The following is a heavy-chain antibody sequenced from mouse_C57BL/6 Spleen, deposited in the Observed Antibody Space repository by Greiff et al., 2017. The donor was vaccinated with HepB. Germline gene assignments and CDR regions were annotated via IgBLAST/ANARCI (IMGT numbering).Heavy chain of an antibody. J-gene: IGHJ2*01. CDR3: ARTPEGDYGSSYGYFDY. CDR2: IHPNSGST. CDR1: GYTFTSYW. Sequence: QVQLKQPGAELVKPGASVKLSCKASGYTFTSYWMHWVKQRPGQGLEWIGMIHPNSGSTNYNEKFKSKATLTVDKSSSTAYMQLSSLTSEDSAVYYCARTPEGDYGSSYGYFDYWGQGTTLTVSS. V-gene: IGHV1-64*01. D-gene: IGHD1-1*01.